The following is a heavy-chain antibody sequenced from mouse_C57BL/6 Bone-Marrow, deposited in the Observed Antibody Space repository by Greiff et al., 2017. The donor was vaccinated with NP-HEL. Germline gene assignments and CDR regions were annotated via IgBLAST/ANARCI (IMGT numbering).Heavy chain of an antibody. CDR2: IDPNSGGT. D-gene: IGHD2-4*01. Sequence: QVQLQQPGAELVKPGASVKLSCKASGYTFTSYWMHWVKQRPGRGLEWIGRIDPNSGGTKYNEKFKSKATLTVDKPSSTAYMQLSSLTSEYSAVYYCARYDDYDDGLAWFAYWGQGTLVTVSA. J-gene: IGHJ3*01. CDR3: ARYDDYDDGLAWFAY. CDR1: GYTFTSYW. V-gene: IGHV1-72*01.